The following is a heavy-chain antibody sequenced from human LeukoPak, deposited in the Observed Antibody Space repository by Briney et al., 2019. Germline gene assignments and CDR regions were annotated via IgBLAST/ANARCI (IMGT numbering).Heavy chain of an antibody. Sequence: SETLSLTCTVSGGSISGGTYYWSWIRQPAGKGLEWIGRIYTSGSTNYNPSLKSRVTISVDTSKNQFSLKLNSVTAADTAVYFCARQRVSGSQAFDIWGQGTTVTVSS. D-gene: IGHD3-10*01. V-gene: IGHV4-61*02. J-gene: IGHJ3*02. CDR1: GGSISGGTYY. CDR3: ARQRVSGSQAFDI. CDR2: IYTSGST.